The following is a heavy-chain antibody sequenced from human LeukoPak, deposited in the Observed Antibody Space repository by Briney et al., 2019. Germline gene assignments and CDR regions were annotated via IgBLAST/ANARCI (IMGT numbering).Heavy chain of an antibody. V-gene: IGHV1-69*05. Sequence: ASVKVSCKASGGTFSSYAISWVRQAPGQGLEWMGRIIPIFGTANYAQKFQGRVTITTDESTSTAYMELSSLRSEDTAVYYCARVLIQRLRSNVGRYYYYYYMDVWGKGTTVTVSS. D-gene: IGHD6-25*01. CDR3: ARVLIQRLRSNVGRYYYYYYMDV. CDR2: IIPIFGTA. CDR1: GGTFSSYA. J-gene: IGHJ6*03.